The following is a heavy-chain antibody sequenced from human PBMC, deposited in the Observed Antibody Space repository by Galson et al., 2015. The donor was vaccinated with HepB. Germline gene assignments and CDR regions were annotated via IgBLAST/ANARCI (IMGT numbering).Heavy chain of an antibody. CDR2: INQDGSEK. Sequence: SLRLSCAASGFTFSFSWMNWVRQAPGKGLEWVAIINQDGSEKYYVDSVEGRFTISRDNAKNSLYLQMSSLRAEDTAVYYCARAMTDSDTWSGYGAFDIWGQGTMVTVSS. CDR1: GFTFSFSW. V-gene: IGHV3-7*03. D-gene: IGHD3-3*01. CDR3: ARAMTDSDTWSGYGAFDI. J-gene: IGHJ3*02.